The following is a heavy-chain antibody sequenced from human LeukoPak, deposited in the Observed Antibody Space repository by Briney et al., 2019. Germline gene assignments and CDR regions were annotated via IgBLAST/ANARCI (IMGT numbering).Heavy chain of an antibody. CDR3: AGTIFGVVPSDAFDI. J-gene: IGHJ3*02. D-gene: IGHD3-3*01. CDR2: IYTRGST. CDR1: GGSISSYY. V-gene: IGHV4-4*07. Sequence: PSETLSLTCTVSGGSISSYYWSWIRQPAGKGLEWMGGIYTRGSTNYNPSLKSRVTMSVDTSKNQFSLKLSSVTAADTAVYYCAGTIFGVVPSDAFDIWGQGTMVTVSS.